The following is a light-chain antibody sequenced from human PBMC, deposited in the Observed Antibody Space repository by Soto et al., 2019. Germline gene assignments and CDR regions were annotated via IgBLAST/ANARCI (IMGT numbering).Light chain of an antibody. CDR1: SSDVGGYSY. Sequence: QSVLTQPRSVSGSPGQSVTISCTGTSSDVGGYSYVSWFQQHPGKAPKLMIYDVSKRPSGVPDRSSGSKSGNTASLTISGLQAEDEADYYCCSFAGSYTLYVFGTGTKVTVL. V-gene: IGLV2-11*01. CDR2: DVS. CDR3: CSFAGSYTLYV. J-gene: IGLJ1*01.